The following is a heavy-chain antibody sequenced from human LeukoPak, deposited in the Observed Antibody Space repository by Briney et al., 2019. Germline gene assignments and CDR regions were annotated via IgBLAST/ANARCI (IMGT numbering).Heavy chain of an antibody. V-gene: IGHV3-21*01. J-gene: IGHJ4*02. CDR2: ISSGSSYI. CDR1: GFTFSSYS. Sequence: GGSLRLSCAASGFTFSSYSMNWVRQAPGKGLEWVSSISSGSSYIYYADSVKGRFTISRDNAENSLYLQMSSLRAEGTAVYYCAREIHIDYWGQGTLVTVSS. CDR3: AREIHIDY.